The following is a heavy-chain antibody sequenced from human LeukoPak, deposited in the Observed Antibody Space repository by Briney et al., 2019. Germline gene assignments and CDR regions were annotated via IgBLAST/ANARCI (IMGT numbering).Heavy chain of an antibody. CDR2: ISGTGGST. Sequence: PGGSLRLSCAASGFTFSTYAMSWVRQAPGKGLECVSLISGTGGSTYYADSVKGRFTISRDNSKNTMYLQMNSLRAEDTAVYYCAKFQANYYDSSGYGCFDYWGQGTLVTVSS. J-gene: IGHJ4*02. CDR3: AKFQANYYDSSGYGCFDY. CDR1: GFTFSTYA. D-gene: IGHD3-22*01. V-gene: IGHV3-23*01.